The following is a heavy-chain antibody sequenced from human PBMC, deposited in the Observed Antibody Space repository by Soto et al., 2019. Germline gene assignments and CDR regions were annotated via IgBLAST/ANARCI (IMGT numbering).Heavy chain of an antibody. Sequence: ASVKVSCKASGYTFTGYYMHWVRQAPGQGLEWMGWINPNSGGTNYAQKFQGRVTMTRDASISTAYMELSRLRSDDTAVYYCARERRGRYYFDYWGQGTLVTVSS. CDR1: GYTFTGYY. J-gene: IGHJ4*02. V-gene: IGHV1-2*02. CDR2: INPNSGGT. D-gene: IGHD4-17*01. CDR3: ARERRGRYYFDY.